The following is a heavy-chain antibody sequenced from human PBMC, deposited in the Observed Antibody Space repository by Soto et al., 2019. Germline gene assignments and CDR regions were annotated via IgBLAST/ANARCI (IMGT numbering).Heavy chain of an antibody. CDR3: VRGGYSSSWERLDP. CDR2: ISHDGVTK. J-gene: IGHJ5*02. Sequence: PGGFLRHSGAASGTFCPKYPMNWVLQTPEKGLEWVAVISHDGVTKNSADSVKGRFSISRDNSRNTWYLEMKSLRTEDTAMYYCVRGGYSSSWERLDPWGQGTLVTVPS. D-gene: IGHD4-4*01. CDR1: GTFCPKYP. V-gene: IGHV3-30-3*01.